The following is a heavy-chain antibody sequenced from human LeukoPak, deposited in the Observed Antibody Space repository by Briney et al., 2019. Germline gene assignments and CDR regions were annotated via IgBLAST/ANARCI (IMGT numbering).Heavy chain of an antibody. CDR2: MNPNSGNT. D-gene: IGHD5-18*01. Sequence: ASVKVSCKASGYTFTSYDINWVRQATGQGLEWMGWMNPNSGNTGYAQKFQGRVTMTRSTSISTAYMELSSLGSEDTAVYYCARGVDTAIPSDYWGQGTLVTVSS. CDR3: ARGVDTAIPSDY. J-gene: IGHJ4*02. CDR1: GYTFTSYD. V-gene: IGHV1-8*01.